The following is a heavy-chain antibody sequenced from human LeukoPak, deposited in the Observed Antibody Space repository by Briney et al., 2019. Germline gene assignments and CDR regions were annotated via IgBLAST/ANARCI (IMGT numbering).Heavy chain of an antibody. D-gene: IGHD6-19*01. J-gene: IGHJ4*02. CDR3: AKDASSTGAVAAAGDY. V-gene: IGHV3-9*01. Sequence: GRSLRLSCAASGFTFDDYAMHWVRQAPGKGLEWVSGIGWNSGSIGYADSVKGRFTISRDNAKNSLYLQMNSLRAEDTALYYCAKDASSTGAVAAAGDYWGQGTLVTVSS. CDR2: IGWNSGSI. CDR1: GFTFDDYA.